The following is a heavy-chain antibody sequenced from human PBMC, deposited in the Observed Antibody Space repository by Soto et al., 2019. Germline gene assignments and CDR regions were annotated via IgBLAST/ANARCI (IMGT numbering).Heavy chain of an antibody. J-gene: IGHJ5*02. Sequence: QVQLVESGGGVVQPGRSLRLSCAASGFTFSSYGMHWVRQAPGKGLEWLAVISYDGSNKYYADSVKGRFTISRDNSKHTLYLQMNSLRAEDTAVYYCAKELWGYDFWSAYNWFDPWGQGTLVTVSS. V-gene: IGHV3-30*18. D-gene: IGHD3-3*01. CDR3: AKELWGYDFWSAYNWFDP. CDR2: ISYDGSNK. CDR1: GFTFSSYG.